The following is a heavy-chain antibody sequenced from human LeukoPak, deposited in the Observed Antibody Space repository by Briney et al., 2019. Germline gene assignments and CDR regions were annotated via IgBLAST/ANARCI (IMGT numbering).Heavy chain of an antibody. J-gene: IGHJ5*02. CDR2: IYYSGST. D-gene: IGHD1-26*01. V-gene: IGHV4-39*01. CDR3: ARRSTTENWFDP. CDR1: GGSISSSSYY. Sequence: SETLSLTCTVSGGSISSSSYYWGWIRQPPGKGLEWIGSIYYSGSTYYNPSLKSRVTISVDTSKNQFSLKLSSVTAADTAAYYCARRSTTENWFDPWGQGTLVTVSS.